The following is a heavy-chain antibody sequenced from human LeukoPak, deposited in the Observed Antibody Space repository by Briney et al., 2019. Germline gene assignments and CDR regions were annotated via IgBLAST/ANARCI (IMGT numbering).Heavy chain of an antibody. CDR1: GGSISNYD. J-gene: IGHJ4*02. V-gene: IGHV4-59*01. CDR2: VSYSGST. D-gene: IGHD2-15*01. CDR3: ARAYCSYSFDY. Sequence: PSETLTLTCTVSGGSISNYDWNWIRQPPGKGLEWIGYVSYSGSTAYYPSLKSRVTISVDTPKNQCSLKLSSVTAADTAVYYWARAYCSYSFDYWGQGTLVTVSS.